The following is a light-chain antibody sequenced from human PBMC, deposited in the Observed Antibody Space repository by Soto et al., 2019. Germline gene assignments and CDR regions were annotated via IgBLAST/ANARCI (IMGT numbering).Light chain of an antibody. CDR1: QSISSY. Sequence: EIVLTQSPATLSLSPGERATLSCRASQSISSYLAWYHQKRGQAPRLLIYDASNRSTGIPARFSGSGSGTDFTLTISSLEPEDFAVYYCQQRSIWYTFGQGTKLEI. CDR3: QQRSIWYT. CDR2: DAS. V-gene: IGKV3-11*01. J-gene: IGKJ2*01.